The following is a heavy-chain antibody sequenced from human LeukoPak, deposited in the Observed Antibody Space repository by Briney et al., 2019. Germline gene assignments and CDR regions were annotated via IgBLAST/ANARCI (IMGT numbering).Heavy chain of an antibody. CDR1: GSTFIDYY. CDR2: IWYGGSYK. J-gene: IGHJ6*03. CDR3: ARDRLRLVTPFRYYYYYMDV. Sequence: GGSLRLSCAASGSTFIDYYISWIRQAPGTGLKWVAVIWYGGSYKYYADSVKGRFTISRDNSKNSLYLQMNSLRAEDTAVYYCARDRLRLVTPFRYYYYYMDVWGKGTTVTVSS. V-gene: IGHV3-33*08. D-gene: IGHD4-23*01.